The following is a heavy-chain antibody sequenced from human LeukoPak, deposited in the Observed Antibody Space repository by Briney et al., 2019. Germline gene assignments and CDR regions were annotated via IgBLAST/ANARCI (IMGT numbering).Heavy chain of an antibody. CDR1: GFTFSNYW. Sequence: GGSLRLSCAASGFTFSNYWMSWVRQAPGKGLEWVSAISGSGGSTYYADSVKGRFTISRDNSKNTLYLQMNSLRAEDTAVYYCAKDRYGGYCSSTSCSGQSGFDPWGQGTLVTVSS. CDR3: AKDRYGGYCSSTSCSGQSGFDP. V-gene: IGHV3-23*01. CDR2: ISGSGGST. D-gene: IGHD2-2*01. J-gene: IGHJ5*02.